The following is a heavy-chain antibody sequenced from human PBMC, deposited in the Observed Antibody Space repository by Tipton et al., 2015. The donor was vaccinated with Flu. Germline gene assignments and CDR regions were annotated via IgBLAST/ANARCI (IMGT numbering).Heavy chain of an antibody. CDR2: LGPGSP. CDR3: ERRDFSNYVSGPKNGCDI. D-gene: IGHD4-11*01. Sequence: TLSLTCSVSRASVCGPYCSGWVRQPPGKGLEWIGNLGPGSPYYNPSLRSRVTISVAGARPQFSLRLTSVTAADTAVYFCERRDFSNYVSGPKNGCDIWVQGT. J-gene: IGHJ4*02. CDR1: RASVCGPYC. V-gene: IGHV4-38-2*01.